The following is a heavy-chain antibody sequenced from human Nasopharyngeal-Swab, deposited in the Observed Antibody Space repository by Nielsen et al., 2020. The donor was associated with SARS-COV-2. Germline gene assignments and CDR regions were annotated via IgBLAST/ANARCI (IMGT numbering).Heavy chain of an antibody. D-gene: IGHD3-3*01. J-gene: IGHJ4*02. Sequence: SETLSLTCGVSGGSISSDNWWSWVRQPPGKGLEWIGEVHHSGSTNYKSSLKGRVTISVDKSKNQLSLELSSVTAADTAVYYCARANRSGIFGVVLNFDYWGQGTLVTVSS. CDR1: GGSISSDNW. CDR2: VHHSGST. CDR3: ARANRSGIFGVVLNFDY. V-gene: IGHV4-4*02.